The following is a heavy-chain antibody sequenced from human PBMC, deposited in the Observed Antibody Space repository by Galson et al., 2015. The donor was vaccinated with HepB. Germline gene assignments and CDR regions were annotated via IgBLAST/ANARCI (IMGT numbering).Heavy chain of an antibody. CDR1: GYTFTSYY. CDR3: ARGYYYDSSGYYSDAFDI. D-gene: IGHD3-22*01. J-gene: IGHJ3*02. CDR2: INPSGGST. V-gene: IGHV1-46*01. Sequence: SVKVSCKASGYTFTSYYMHWVRQAPGQGLEWMGIINPSGGSTSYAQKFQGRVTMTRDTSTSTIYMELSSLRSEDTAVYYCARGYYYDSSGYYSDAFDIWGQGTMVTVSS.